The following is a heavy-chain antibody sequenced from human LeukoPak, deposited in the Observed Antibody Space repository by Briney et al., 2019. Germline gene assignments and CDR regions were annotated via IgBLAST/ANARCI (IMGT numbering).Heavy chain of an antibody. Sequence: GGSLRLSCAASGFTFSDYYMSWIRQAPGKGLEWVSYISFSVNTKYYGDSVKGRFTISRDNAKNSLYLHMDSLRAEDTAVYYCARGAYSSGWAYFDHWGQGTLVTVSS. J-gene: IGHJ4*02. D-gene: IGHD6-19*01. V-gene: IGHV3-11*04. CDR2: ISFSVNTK. CDR3: ARGAYSSGWAYFDH. CDR1: GFTFSDYY.